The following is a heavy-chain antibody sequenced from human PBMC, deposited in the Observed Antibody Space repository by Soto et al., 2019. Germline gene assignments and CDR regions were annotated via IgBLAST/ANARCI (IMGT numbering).Heavy chain of an antibody. V-gene: IGHV3-23*05. CDR2: ISYTGTTT. CDR1: GSDFVKSA. J-gene: IGHJ4*02. Sequence: EVQLVETGGGLAHVGESLKISCVDSGSDFVKSAMNWVRQAPGKGLEWIAEISYTGTTTHYSESVKGRFTLSRDRSKNTMFLQMNSLRVEDSAVYYCASPSAPAGPLDSWGQGTPVTVSS. CDR3: ASPSAPAGPLDS. D-gene: IGHD6-6*01.